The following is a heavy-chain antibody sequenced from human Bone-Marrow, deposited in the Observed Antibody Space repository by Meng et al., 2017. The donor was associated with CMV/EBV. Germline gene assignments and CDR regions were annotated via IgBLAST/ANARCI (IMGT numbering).Heavy chain of an antibody. CDR1: GGSFSGYY. Sequence: SQTLPLTCAVYGGSFSGYYWSWIRQPPGKGLEWIGEINHSGSTNYNPSLKSRVTISVDTSKNQFSLKLSSVTAADTAVYYCARNTVTTLGLDYWGQGTLVTVSS. D-gene: IGHD4-17*01. CDR3: ARNTVTTLGLDY. CDR2: INHSGST. V-gene: IGHV4-34*01. J-gene: IGHJ4*02.